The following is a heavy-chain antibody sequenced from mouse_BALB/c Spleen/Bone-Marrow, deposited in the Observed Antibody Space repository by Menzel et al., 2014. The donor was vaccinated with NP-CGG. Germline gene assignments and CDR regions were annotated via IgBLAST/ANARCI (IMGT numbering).Heavy chain of an antibody. J-gene: IGHJ2*01. Sequence: VKLMESGAELMKPGASVKISCKATGYTFSNYWIHWVKQRPGHGLEWIGEILPGSGTTNYNEKFKGKATFTADTSSNSAYIHLSSLTSEDAALYYCARSSVGPYDFDYWGQGTTLTVSS. V-gene: IGHV1-9*01. CDR2: ILPGSGTT. CDR1: GYTFSNYW. D-gene: IGHD1-1*01. CDR3: ARSSVGPYDFDY.